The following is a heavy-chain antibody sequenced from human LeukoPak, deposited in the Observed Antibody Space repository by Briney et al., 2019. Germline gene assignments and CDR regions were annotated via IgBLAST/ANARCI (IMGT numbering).Heavy chain of an antibody. Sequence: SETLSLTCTVSGGSISSSSYYWGWIRQPPGKGLEWIGSIYYSGSTYYNPSLKSRVTISVDTSKNQFSLKLSSVTAADTAVYYCARDSAENWFDPWGQGTLVTVSS. D-gene: IGHD1-26*01. CDR1: GGSISSSSYY. CDR2: IYYSGST. CDR3: ARDSAENWFDP. J-gene: IGHJ5*02. V-gene: IGHV4-39*07.